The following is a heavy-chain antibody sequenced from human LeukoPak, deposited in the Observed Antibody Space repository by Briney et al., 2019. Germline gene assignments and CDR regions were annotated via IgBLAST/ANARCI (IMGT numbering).Heavy chain of an antibody. CDR2: IYPGCSDP. J-gene: IGHJ4*02. CDR1: GYSLSSYW. V-gene: IGHV5-51*01. CDR3: ARSGSILGTTIDY. D-gene: IGHD1-26*01. Sequence: GESPKTPCKGPGYSLSSYWLGRVPPMPGKGPEWIGSIYPGCSDPRHSLSLQGHLTISTHKSNRTPYLQCSSLKASDTAIYYCARSGSILGTTIDYWGQGTLVTVSS.